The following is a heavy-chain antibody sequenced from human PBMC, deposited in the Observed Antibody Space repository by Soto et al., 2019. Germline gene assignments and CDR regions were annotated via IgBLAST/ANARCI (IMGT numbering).Heavy chain of an antibody. D-gene: IGHD5-12*01. CDR3: ARTSFLVEMATIKLRDAFYX. CDR1: GYSFTSYW. J-gene: IGHJ3*02. V-gene: IGHV5-10-1*01. Sequence: GEALKISWKGSGYSFTSYWISWVRQMPGKGLELMGRIDPSDSYTNYSPSFQGHVTISAEKSISTAYLQWSSLKASDTAMYYCARTSFLVEMATIKLRDAFYXWGQGTMVTVS. CDR2: IDPSDSYT.